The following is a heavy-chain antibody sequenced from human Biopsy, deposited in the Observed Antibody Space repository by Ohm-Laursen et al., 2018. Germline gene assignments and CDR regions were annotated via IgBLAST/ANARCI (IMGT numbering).Heavy chain of an antibody. CDR2: IYHSGST. CDR1: GGSMSSYY. J-gene: IGHJ4*02. V-gene: IGHV4-59*04. CDR3: ARLEWRDTFFDF. Sequence: SETLSLTCTVSGGSMSSYYWGWIRQPPGKGLEWIGNIYHSGSTYYNPSLKSQFTISVEKSKNQFSLKLSSVTAADTAVYYCARLEWRDTFFDFWGQGRLVTVSS. D-gene: IGHD3-3*01.